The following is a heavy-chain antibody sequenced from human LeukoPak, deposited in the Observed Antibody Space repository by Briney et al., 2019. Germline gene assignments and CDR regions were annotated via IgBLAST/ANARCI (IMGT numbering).Heavy chain of an antibody. J-gene: IGHJ6*03. Sequence: QAGGSLRLSCAASGFTVYSNYMTWVRQAPGKGPEWLSVIYSGGDTYYADSVKGRFTISRDNSKNMVYLQMNSLRAEDTAVYYCARTYYYQYMDVWGKGTRVTVSS. CDR3: ARTYYYQYMDV. CDR1: GFTVYSNY. V-gene: IGHV3-53*01. CDR2: IYSGGDT.